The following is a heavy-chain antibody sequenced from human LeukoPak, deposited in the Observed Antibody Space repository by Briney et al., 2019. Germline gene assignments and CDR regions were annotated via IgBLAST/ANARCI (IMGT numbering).Heavy chain of an antibody. D-gene: IGHD3-16*02. J-gene: IGHJ4*02. V-gene: IGHV4-34*01. Sequence: SETLSLTCAVYVGSFSGYYWSWIRDPPAKGLEGIGEINHSGSTNYNPSLKSRVTISVDTSKNQFSLKLSSVTAADTAVYYCARGQGVWGSYRSYYFDYWGQGTLVTVSS. CDR1: VGSFSGYY. CDR2: INHSGST. CDR3: ARGQGVWGSYRSYYFDY.